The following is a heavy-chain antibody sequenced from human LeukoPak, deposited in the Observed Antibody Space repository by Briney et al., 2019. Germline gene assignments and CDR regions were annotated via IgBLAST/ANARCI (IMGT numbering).Heavy chain of an antibody. CDR2: ISSSSSTI. V-gene: IGHV3-48*02. CDR1: GLTFSSYN. J-gene: IGHJ4*02. CDR3: ATGITIFGVVMGHDY. D-gene: IGHD3-3*01. Sequence: GGSLRLSCAASGLTFSSYNMNWVHQAPGKGLEWISFISSSSSTIYYADSVKGRFTSSRDNAKNSLFLQMNSLRDEDTAVYYCATGITIFGVVMGHDYWGQGRLVTVSS.